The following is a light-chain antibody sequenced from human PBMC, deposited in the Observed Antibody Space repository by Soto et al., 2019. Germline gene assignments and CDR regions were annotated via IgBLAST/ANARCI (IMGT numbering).Light chain of an antibody. CDR2: EVS. CDR3: SSYTSSSIVI. CDR1: STDVGGYNY. Sequence: QSVLTQPASVSGSPGQSITISCTGTSTDVGGYNYVSWYQQHPGKAPKLMIYEVSNRPSGVSNRSSGSKSGNTASLTISGLQAEDEADYYCSSYTSSSIVIFGGGTQLTVL. V-gene: IGLV2-14*01. J-gene: IGLJ2*01.